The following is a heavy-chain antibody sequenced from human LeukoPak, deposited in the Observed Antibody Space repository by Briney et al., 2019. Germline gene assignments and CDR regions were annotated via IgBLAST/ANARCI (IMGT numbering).Heavy chain of an antibody. CDR1: GGSISSGSYY. J-gene: IGHJ6*02. D-gene: IGHD6-13*01. CDR3: ARVPIAAAADV. Sequence: SETLSLTCTVSGGSISSGSYYWRWIRQPAGKGLEWIGRIYTSGCTNYNPSLKSRVTISVDTSKNQFSLKLSSVTAADTAVYYCARVPIAAAADVWGQGTTVTVSS. CDR2: IYTSGCT. V-gene: IGHV4-61*02.